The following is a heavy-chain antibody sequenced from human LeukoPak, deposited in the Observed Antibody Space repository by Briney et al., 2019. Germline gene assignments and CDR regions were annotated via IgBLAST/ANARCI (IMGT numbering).Heavy chain of an antibody. CDR1: GGSFSGYY. V-gene: IGHV4-34*01. CDR2: INHSGST. J-gene: IGHJ4*02. CDR3: ARASSVAVAGPDY. Sequence: SETLSLTCAVYGGSFSGYYWSWIRQPPGKGLEWIGEINHSGSTNYNPSLKSRVTISVDTSKNQFSLKLSSVTAADTAVYYCARASSVAVAGPDYWGQGTLVTVSS. D-gene: IGHD6-19*01.